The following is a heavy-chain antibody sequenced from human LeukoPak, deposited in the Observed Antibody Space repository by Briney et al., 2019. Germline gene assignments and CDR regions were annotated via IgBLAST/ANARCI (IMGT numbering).Heavy chain of an antibody. D-gene: IGHD6-13*01. CDR1: GFSLSAYG. Sequence: PGGSLRLSCAASGFSLSAYGVHWVRQAPGKGLEWVAVIWYDGTSKDYADSAKGRFTFSRDNSKNTLYLQMNSLTVKDTAVYYCARSQSSSLIDYWGQGTLVTVSS. CDR3: ARSQSSSLIDY. V-gene: IGHV3-33*01. J-gene: IGHJ4*02. CDR2: IWYDGTSK.